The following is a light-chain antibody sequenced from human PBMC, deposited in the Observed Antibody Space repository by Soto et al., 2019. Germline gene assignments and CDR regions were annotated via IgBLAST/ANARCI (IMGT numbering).Light chain of an antibody. J-gene: IGLJ1*01. CDR3: SSYSTTNILV. CDR1: SSDVGAYEH. V-gene: IGLV2-14*03. Sequence: QSALTQPASVSGSPGQSVTISCTGASSDVGAYEHVSWYQQHPGRAPKLILYDVNNRPSGVSNHLSGSKSGNTASLVISGLQANDEADYYCSSYSTTNILVFGSGTKVTVL. CDR2: DVN.